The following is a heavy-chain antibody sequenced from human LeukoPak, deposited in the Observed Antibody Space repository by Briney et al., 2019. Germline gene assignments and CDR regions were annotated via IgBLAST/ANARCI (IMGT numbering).Heavy chain of an antibody. CDR2: IKQDGSEK. CDR3: ARDRPLYSSSWYDY. J-gene: IGHJ4*02. CDR1: GFTFSSYW. D-gene: IGHD6-13*01. Sequence: GGSLRLSCAASGFTFSSYWMSWVRQAPGKGLEWVANIKQDGSEKYYVDSVKGRFTISRDNAKNSLYLQMNSLRAEDTAVYYCARDRPLYSSSWYDYWGQGIQVTVSS. V-gene: IGHV3-7*01.